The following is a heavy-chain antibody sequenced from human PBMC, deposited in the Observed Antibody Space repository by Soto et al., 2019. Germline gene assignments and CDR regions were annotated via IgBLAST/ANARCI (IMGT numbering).Heavy chain of an antibody. J-gene: IGHJ6*02. CDR3: AKGRSYYYYYGVDI. V-gene: IGHV3-23*01. CDR1: GFTFSSYA. Sequence: GGSLRLSCAASGFTFSSYAMGWVRQAPGKGLEWVSDIIDSGGSTYYADSVKGRFTISRDNSKSTLYLQMNSLRAEDTALYYCAKGRSYYYYYGVDIWGQGTTVTVSS. CDR2: IIDSGGST.